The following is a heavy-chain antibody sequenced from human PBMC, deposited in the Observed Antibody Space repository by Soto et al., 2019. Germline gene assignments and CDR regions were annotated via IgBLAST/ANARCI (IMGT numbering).Heavy chain of an antibody. D-gene: IGHD3-10*01. J-gene: IGHJ6*02. V-gene: IGHV3-15*01. Sequence: GGSLRLSCAASGFTFSNAWMSWVRQAPGKGLEWVGRIKSKTDGGTTDYAAPVKGRFTISRDDSKNTLYLQMNSLKTEDTAVYYCTTGNITMVRGVIIVDYYYYGMDVWGQGTTVTV. CDR1: GFTFSNAW. CDR2: IKSKTDGGTT. CDR3: TTGNITMVRGVIIVDYYYYGMDV.